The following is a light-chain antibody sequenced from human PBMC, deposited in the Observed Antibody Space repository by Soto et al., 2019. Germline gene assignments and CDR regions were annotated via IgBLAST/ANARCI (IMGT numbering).Light chain of an antibody. V-gene: IGLV1-44*01. CDR3: ATWEDTSYGPV. Sequence: QSVLTQPPSASGTPGQRVTISCSGSSSNIGSNPVQWYQQLPGTAPKLLIYRNNERPSGVPDRFSGSKSGTSASLAISGLQSEDEADYICATWEDTSYGPVFGGGTKLTVL. J-gene: IGLJ3*02. CDR2: RNN. CDR1: SSNIGSNP.